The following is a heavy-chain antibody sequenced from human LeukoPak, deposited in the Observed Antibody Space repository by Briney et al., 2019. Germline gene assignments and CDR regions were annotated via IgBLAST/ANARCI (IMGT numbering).Heavy chain of an antibody. V-gene: IGHV1-8*03. CDR3: ARVGGYSYDDYYYYMDV. CDR1: GYTFTSYD. D-gene: IGHD5-18*01. CDR2: MNPNSGNT. J-gene: IGHJ6*03. Sequence: ASVKVSCKASGYTFTSYDINWVRQATGQGLEWMGWMNPNSGNTGYAQKFQGRDTITRNTSISTAYMELSSLRSEDTAVYYCARVGGYSYDDYYYYMDVWGKGTTVTVSS.